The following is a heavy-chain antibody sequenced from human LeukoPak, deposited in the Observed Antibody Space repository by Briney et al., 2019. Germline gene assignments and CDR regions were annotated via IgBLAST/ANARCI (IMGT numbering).Heavy chain of an antibody. CDR2: ISSSGTII. CDR1: GFTFSGYE. V-gene: IGHV3-48*03. CDR3: ARDGRRAAGYYYYYYGMDV. Sequence: GGSLRLSCAAPGFTFSGYEMNWVRQAPGKGLEWVSYISSSGTIIYYADSVKGRFTISRDNAKNSLYLQMNSLRAEDTGVYYCARDGRRAAGYYYYYYGMDVWGQGTTVSVSS. D-gene: IGHD6-13*01. J-gene: IGHJ6*02.